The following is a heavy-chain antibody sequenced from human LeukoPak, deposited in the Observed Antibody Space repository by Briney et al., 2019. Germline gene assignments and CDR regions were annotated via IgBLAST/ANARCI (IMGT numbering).Heavy chain of an antibody. V-gene: IGHV3-7*01. Sequence: GGSLRLSCAASGFSFNAYWMAWVRQAPGTGLEWVANINPAGSETFHVDPVKGRFSISRDHAKNLVYLQMNSLRAEDTAVYYCAPFGLVAALDLWGRGTRVTVPS. D-gene: IGHD5-12*01. CDR2: INPAGSET. CDR3: APFGLVAALDL. CDR1: GFSFNAYW. J-gene: IGHJ4*02.